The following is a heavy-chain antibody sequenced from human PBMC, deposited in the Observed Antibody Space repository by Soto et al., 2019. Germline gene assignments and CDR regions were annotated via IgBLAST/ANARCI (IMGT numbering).Heavy chain of an antibody. D-gene: IGHD6-19*01. CDR3: AKDRDSSGWYMSRHYFDY. CDR2: ISGSGGST. V-gene: IGHV3-23*01. CDR1: GFTFSSYA. Sequence: EVQLLESGGGLVQPGGSLRLSCAASGFTFSSYAMSWVRQAPGKGLEWVSAISGSGGSTYYADSVKGRFTISRDNSKNTRYLQMNSLRAEDTAVYYCAKDRDSSGWYMSRHYFDYWGQGTLVTVSS. J-gene: IGHJ4*02.